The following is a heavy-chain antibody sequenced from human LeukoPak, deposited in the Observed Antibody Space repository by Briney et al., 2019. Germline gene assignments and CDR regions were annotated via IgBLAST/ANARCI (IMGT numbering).Heavy chain of an antibody. CDR1: GFTFSSFA. CDR2: ISGSGEST. J-gene: IGHJ4*02. V-gene: IGHV3-23*01. CDR3: AKDAIGQYRPYYFDC. D-gene: IGHD3-16*02. Sequence: GGSLRLSCAASGFTFSSFAMSWVRQAPGKGLEWVSSISGSGESTYYADYVKGRFTVSRDNSKNTVNLQLNSLRAEDTAVCYCAKDAIGQYRPYYFDCWGQGTLVTVSS.